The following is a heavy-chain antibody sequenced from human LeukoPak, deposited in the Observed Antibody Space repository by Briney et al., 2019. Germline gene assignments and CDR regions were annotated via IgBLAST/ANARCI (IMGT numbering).Heavy chain of an antibody. CDR2: ISSSGSTI. CDR3: ARGRIAAAPPDYFDY. J-gene: IGHJ4*02. D-gene: IGHD6-13*01. V-gene: IGHV3-48*04. CDR1: GFTFSSYW. Sequence: GGSLRLSCAASGFTFSSYWMSWVRQAPGKGLEWVSYISSSGSTIYYADSVKGRFTISRDNAKNSLYLQMNSLRAEDTAVYYCARGRIAAAPPDYFDYWGQGTLVTVSS.